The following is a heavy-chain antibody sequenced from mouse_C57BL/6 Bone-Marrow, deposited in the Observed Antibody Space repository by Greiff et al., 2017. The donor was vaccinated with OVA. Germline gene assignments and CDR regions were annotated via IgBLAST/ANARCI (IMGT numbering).Heavy chain of an antibody. CDR1: GFSLTSYG. V-gene: IGHV2-2*01. D-gene: IGHD2-5*01. Sequence: VQLVESGPGLVQPSQSLSITCTVSGFSLTSYGVHWVRQSPGKGLEWLGVIWSGGSTDYNAAFISRLSISKDNSKSQVFFKMNSLQADETAIYYCARNSYYSNDGGGFAMDYWGQGTSVTVSS. CDR3: ARNSYYSNDGGGFAMDY. CDR2: IWSGGST. J-gene: IGHJ4*01.